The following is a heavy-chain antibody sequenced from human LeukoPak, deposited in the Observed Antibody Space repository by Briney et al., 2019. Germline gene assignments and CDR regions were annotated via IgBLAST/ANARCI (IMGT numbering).Heavy chain of an antibody. V-gene: IGHV3-21*06. Sequence: GGSLRLSCAASGFTFSSYNMNWVRQAPGKGLEWVSSISSSSSYIYYADSVKGRFTISRDNAKNSLYLQMNSLRAEDTAVYYCARDRVVPAATHYYGMDVWGQGTTVTVSS. CDR1: GFTFSSYN. CDR2: ISSSSSYI. D-gene: IGHD2-2*01. CDR3: ARDRVVPAATHYYGMDV. J-gene: IGHJ6*02.